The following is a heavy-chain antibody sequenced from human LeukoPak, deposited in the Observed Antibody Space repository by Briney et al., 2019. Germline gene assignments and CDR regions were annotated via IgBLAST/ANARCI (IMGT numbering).Heavy chain of an antibody. J-gene: IGHJ6*03. CDR2: IYHSGST. Sequence: PSETLSLTCAVSGYSISSGYYWGWIRPPPGKGLEWVGSIYHSGSTYYNPSLKSRVTISVDTSKNQFSLKLSSVTAADTAVYYCARRGIAARRGTSYYYYYMDVWGKGTTVTVSS. D-gene: IGHD6-6*01. CDR1: GYSISSGYY. V-gene: IGHV4-38-2*01. CDR3: ARRGIAARRGTSYYYYYMDV.